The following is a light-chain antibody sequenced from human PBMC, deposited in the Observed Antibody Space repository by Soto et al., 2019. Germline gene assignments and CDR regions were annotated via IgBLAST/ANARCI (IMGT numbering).Light chain of an antibody. Sequence: DIQRTKSPSTLSASVGDRVTITCRASQSVRSWLAWYQQKPGKAPKLLIYAASTLQSGVPSRFSGSGSGTDFTLTISSLQPEDFATYYCQQSYSTPLTFGGGTKVDIK. CDR3: QQSYSTPLT. V-gene: IGKV1-39*01. J-gene: IGKJ4*01. CDR2: AAS. CDR1: QSVRSW.